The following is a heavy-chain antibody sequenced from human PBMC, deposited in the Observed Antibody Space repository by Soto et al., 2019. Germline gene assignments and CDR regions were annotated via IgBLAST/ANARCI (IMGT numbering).Heavy chain of an antibody. CDR1: GFTFSHYE. V-gene: IGHV3-48*03. D-gene: IGHD2-2*01. J-gene: IGHJ4*02. CDR2: ISSSATTI. CDR3: ARTYCSTTSCHNSDY. Sequence: GGSLRLSCAASGFTFSHYEMNWVRQAPGKGLEWLSSISSSATTIYYADSVRGRFTISRDNAKESLYLQMNSLRAEDSAVYYCARTYCSTTSCHNSDYWGRGTLVTVSS.